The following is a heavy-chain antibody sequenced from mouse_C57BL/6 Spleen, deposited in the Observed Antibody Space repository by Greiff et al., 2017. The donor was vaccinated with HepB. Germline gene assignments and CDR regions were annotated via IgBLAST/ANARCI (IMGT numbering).Heavy chain of an antibody. CDR1: GYTFTRYW. Sequence: VQLQQPGAELVKPGASVKLSCKASGYTFTRYWLHWVMQRPGQGLEWIGMIHPNSGSTNYNEKFKSKATLTVDKSSSTAYMQLSSLTSEDSAVYYCAREVLANWDYWYFDVWGTGTTVTGAS. CDR2: IHPNSGST. V-gene: IGHV1-64*01. CDR3: AREVLANWDYWYFDV. D-gene: IGHD4-1*01. J-gene: IGHJ1*03.